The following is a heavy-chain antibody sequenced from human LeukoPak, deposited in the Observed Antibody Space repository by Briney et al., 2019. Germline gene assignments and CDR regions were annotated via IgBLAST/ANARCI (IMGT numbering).Heavy chain of an antibody. D-gene: IGHD3-22*01. Sequence: GGSLRLSCAASGFTVSSNYMSWVRQAPGKGLEWVSVIYSGGSTYYADSVKGRFTISRDNSKNTLYLQMNSLRAEDTAVCYCARSPYDSSGYLDYWGQGTLVTVSS. CDR2: IYSGGST. CDR1: GFTVSSNY. CDR3: ARSPYDSSGYLDY. V-gene: IGHV3-53*01. J-gene: IGHJ4*02.